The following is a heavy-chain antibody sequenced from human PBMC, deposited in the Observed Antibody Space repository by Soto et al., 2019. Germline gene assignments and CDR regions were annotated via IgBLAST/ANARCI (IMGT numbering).Heavy chain of an antibody. J-gene: IGHJ5*01. V-gene: IGHV4-4*07. CDR1: RGYVNTFH. D-gene: IGHD5-12*01. CDR3: ATWRPLNSFDF. Sequence: SETLSLTCTVSRGYVNTFHWSWVRQPAGKGLEWIGRIFPNGNTDYSPSLKSRVTLSVDTSKNQISLNLTSVTAADTAVYYCATWRPLNSFDFWGQGTRVTVSS. CDR2: IFPNGNT.